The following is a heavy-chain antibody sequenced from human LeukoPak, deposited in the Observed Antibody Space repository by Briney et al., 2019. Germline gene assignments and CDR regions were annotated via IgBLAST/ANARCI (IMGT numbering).Heavy chain of an antibody. CDR1: GFGFSNYL. V-gene: IGHV3-7*01. Sequence: GGSLRLSCAASGFGFSNYLMSWVRQAPGKGLEWVANMNEDGSEKNYVDSVKGRFTISRDNAQESLYLQMNSLRTEDTAVYYCARDRGYSNFDYWGQGTLLTVSS. J-gene: IGHJ4*02. CDR2: MNEDGSEK. D-gene: IGHD4-11*01. CDR3: ARDRGYSNFDY.